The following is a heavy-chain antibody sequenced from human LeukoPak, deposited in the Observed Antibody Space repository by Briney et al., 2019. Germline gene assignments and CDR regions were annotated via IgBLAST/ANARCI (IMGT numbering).Heavy chain of an antibody. Sequence: KFQGRVTITRDTSASTAYMELSSLRSEDTAVHYCATVGIAAAAVDYWGQGTLVTVSS. D-gene: IGHD6-13*01. V-gene: IGHV1-3*01. CDR3: ATVGIAAAAVDY. J-gene: IGHJ4*02.